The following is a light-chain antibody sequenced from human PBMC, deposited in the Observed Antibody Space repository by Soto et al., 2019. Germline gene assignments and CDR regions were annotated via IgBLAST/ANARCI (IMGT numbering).Light chain of an antibody. V-gene: IGLV2-23*01. J-gene: IGLJ2*01. CDR2: EGS. Sequence: QSALTQPASVSGSPGQSITISCTGTSSDVGSYNLVSWYQQHPGKAPKLMIYEGSKRPSGVSNRFSGSKSGNTASLTISGLHAEDAADYYCCSYAGSSTVVFGGGTKLTVL. CDR3: CSYAGSSTVV. CDR1: SSDVGSYNL.